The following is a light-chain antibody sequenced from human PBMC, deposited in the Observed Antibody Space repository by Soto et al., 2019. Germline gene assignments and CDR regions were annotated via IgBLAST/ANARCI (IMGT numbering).Light chain of an antibody. CDR2: AAS. Sequence: EMVMTQSPATLSVSPGERATLSCRASQSVSSNLAWYQQKPGQAPRLLIYAASTRATGVPARFSGSGSGTEFTLTISILQSEDFTFYYCQQYNNWPLTFGQGTKVDIK. CDR3: QQYNNWPLT. V-gene: IGKV3-15*01. CDR1: QSVSSN. J-gene: IGKJ1*01.